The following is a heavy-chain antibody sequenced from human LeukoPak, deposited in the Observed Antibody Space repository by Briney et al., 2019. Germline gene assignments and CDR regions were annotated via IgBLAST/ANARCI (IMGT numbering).Heavy chain of an antibody. D-gene: IGHD5-24*01. V-gene: IGHV1-69*06. J-gene: IGHJ4*02. Sequence: SVKVSCKASGGTFSSYAISWVRQAPGQGLEWMGGIIPIFGTANYAQKFQGRVTITADKSTSTAYMELSSLRSEDTAVYYCARVPLEEMATTREDYWGQGTLVTVSS. CDR2: IIPIFGTA. CDR3: ARVPLEEMATTREDY. CDR1: GGTFSSYA.